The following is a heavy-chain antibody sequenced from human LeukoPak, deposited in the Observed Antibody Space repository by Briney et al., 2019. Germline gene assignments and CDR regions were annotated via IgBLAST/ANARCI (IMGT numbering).Heavy chain of an antibody. V-gene: IGHV3-30*02. CDR1: GFTFSSYG. Sequence: GGSLRLSCAASGFTFSSYGIHWVRQAPGKGLEWVAFIRYDGSNKYHADSVKGRFTISRDNSKNTVSLQMNSLRAEATAVYFCAKEYGYDYNYFYSMDVWGKGTTVTISS. CDR2: IRYDGSNK. J-gene: IGHJ6*03. CDR3: AKEYGYDYNYFYSMDV. D-gene: IGHD1-1*01.